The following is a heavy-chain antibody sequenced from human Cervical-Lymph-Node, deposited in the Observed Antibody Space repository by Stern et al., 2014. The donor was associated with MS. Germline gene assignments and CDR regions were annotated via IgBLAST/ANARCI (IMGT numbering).Heavy chain of an antibody. J-gene: IGHJ4*02. CDR2: IFPGGSDI. Sequence: SGPEVKRPGESLKISCQASGYTFTSYWIGWVRQMPGKGLEWIAIIFPGGSDIRYSPSFQGQVTISADKSSSTAYLQRNNLKASDTAIYYCARQRYFDYWGQGTLVTVSS. CDR1: GYTFTSYW. V-gene: IGHV5-51*01. CDR3: ARQRYFDY.